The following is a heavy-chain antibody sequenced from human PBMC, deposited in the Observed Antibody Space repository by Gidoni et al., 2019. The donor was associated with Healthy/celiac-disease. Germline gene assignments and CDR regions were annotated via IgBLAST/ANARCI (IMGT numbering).Heavy chain of an antibody. V-gene: IGHV3-64D*08. CDR2: ISSNGGST. CDR1: GFTFSSYA. J-gene: IGHJ4*02. CDR3: VKSSTRAKPFDY. D-gene: IGHD2-2*01. Sequence: EVQLVESGGGLVKPGGSLRLSCSATGFTFSSYAMPWVRQAPGKGLEYVSAISSNGGSTYYADSVKGRFTISRDNSKNTLYLQMSSLRAEDTAVYYCVKSSTRAKPFDYWGQGTLVTVSS.